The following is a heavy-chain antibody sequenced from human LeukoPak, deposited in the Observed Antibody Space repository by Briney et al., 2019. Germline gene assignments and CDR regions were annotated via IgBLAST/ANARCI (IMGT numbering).Heavy chain of an antibody. Sequence: SETLSLTCTVSGGSISSGGYYWSWIRQPPGKGLEWIGYIYHSGSTYYNPSLKSRVTISVDRSKNQFSLKLSSVTAADTAVYYCARGELGISSPWDYWGQGTLVTVSS. CDR1: GGSISSGGYY. CDR3: ARGELGISSPWDY. J-gene: IGHJ4*02. V-gene: IGHV4-30-2*01. CDR2: IYHSGST. D-gene: IGHD6-6*01.